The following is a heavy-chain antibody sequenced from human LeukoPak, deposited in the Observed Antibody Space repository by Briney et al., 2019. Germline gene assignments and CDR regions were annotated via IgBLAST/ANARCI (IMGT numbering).Heavy chain of an antibody. CDR3: AREGHSSSWYGRDYYYGMDV. CDR1: GYTFTSYG. CDR2: ISAYNGNT. D-gene: IGHD6-13*01. J-gene: IGHJ6*02. V-gene: IGHV1-18*01. Sequence: ASVKVSCTASGYTFTSYGISWVRQAPGQGLEWMGWISAYNGNTNYAQTLQGRVTMTTDTSTSTAYMELRSLRSDDTAVYYCAREGHSSSWYGRDYYYGMDVWGQGTAVTVSS.